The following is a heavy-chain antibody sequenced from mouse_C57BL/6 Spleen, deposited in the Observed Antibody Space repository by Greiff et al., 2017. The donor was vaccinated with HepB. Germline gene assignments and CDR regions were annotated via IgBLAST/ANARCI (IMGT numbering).Heavy chain of an antibody. J-gene: IGHJ4*01. Sequence: VQRVESGPGLVQPSQSLSITCTVSGFSLTSYGVHWVRQSPGKGLEWLGVIWSGGSTDYNAAFISRLSTSKDNSKSQVIFKMNSLQADDTAIYYCARFVLRGAMDYWGQGPSVTVAS. CDR1: GFSLTSYG. CDR2: IWSGGST. D-gene: IGHD1-1*01. V-gene: IGHV2-2*01. CDR3: ARFVLRGAMDY.